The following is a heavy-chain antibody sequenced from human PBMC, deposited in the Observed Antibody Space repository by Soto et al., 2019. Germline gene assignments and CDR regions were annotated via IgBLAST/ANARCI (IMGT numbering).Heavy chain of an antibody. CDR3: ARDRAAYYYGSGPFDP. CDR1: GFTFGSYA. CDR2: ISYDGSNK. J-gene: IGHJ5*02. V-gene: IGHV3-30-3*01. Sequence: QVQLVESGGGVVQPGRSLRLSCAASGFTFGSYAMHWVRQAPGKGLEWVAVISYDGSNKYYADSVKGRFTISRDNSKNTLYLQMNSLRAEDTAVYYCARDRAAYYYGSGPFDPWGQGTLVTVSS. D-gene: IGHD3-10*01.